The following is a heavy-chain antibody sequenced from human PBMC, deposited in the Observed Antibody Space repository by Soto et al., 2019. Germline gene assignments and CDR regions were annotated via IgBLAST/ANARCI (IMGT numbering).Heavy chain of an antibody. J-gene: IGHJ4*02. D-gene: IGHD2-15*01. CDR3: ARVVGCSGGSCYDFDY. CDR2: TYYRSKWYN. Sequence: SPTLSLPCAISGDSVSSNSAAWNWIRQSPSRGLEWLGRTYYRSKWYNDYAVSVKSRITINPDTSKNQFSLQLNSVTPEDTAVYYCARVVGCSGGSCYDFDYWGQGTLVTVSS. CDR1: GDSVSSNSAA. V-gene: IGHV6-1*01.